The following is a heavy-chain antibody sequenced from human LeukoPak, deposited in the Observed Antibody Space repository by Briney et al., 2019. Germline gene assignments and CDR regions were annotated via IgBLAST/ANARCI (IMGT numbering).Heavy chain of an antibody. J-gene: IGHJ2*01. Sequence: GGSLRHSCAASRVTLSDYARSWVRPPLGKGRGCVSLFYNGGSTYYGDSVKGRFTISRDNAKNTLYLQMNSLRAEDTAVYYCARGPLGRYFDWLNIKRDWYFDLWGRGTLVTVSS. CDR3: ARGPLGRYFDWLNIKRDWYFDL. CDR2: FYNGGST. D-gene: IGHD3-9*01. V-gene: IGHV3-53*01. CDR1: RVTLSDYA.